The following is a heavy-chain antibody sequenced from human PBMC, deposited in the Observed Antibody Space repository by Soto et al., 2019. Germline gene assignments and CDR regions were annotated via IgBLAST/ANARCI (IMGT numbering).Heavy chain of an antibody. V-gene: IGHV3-15*01. CDR1: GFHFNEDW. CDR3: ATLGLEQAF. J-gene: IGHJ4*02. CDR2: IKGSVDGATT. Sequence: GGSLRLSCAASGFHFNEDWISWVRQAPGKGQECVGRIKGSVDGATTDYAPPVNGRFTMLRDDSTNTVLLQMKSLKAEDSGMYYCATLGLEQAFGGQGTLVTVSS. D-gene: IGHD1-1*01.